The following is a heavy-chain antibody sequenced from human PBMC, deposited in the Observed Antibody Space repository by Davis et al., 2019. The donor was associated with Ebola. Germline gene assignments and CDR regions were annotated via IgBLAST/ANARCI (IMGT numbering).Heavy chain of an antibody. CDR2: IKQDGSEK. Sequence: GESLKISCAASGFTFSSYWMSWVRQAPGKGLEWVANIKQDGSEKYYVDSVKGRFTISRDNAKNSLYLQMNSLRAEDTAVYYCARDGSRWLPHGNWGQGTLVTVSS. J-gene: IGHJ4*02. CDR3: ARDGSRWLPHGN. D-gene: IGHD5-24*01. CDR1: GFTFSSYW. V-gene: IGHV3-7*01.